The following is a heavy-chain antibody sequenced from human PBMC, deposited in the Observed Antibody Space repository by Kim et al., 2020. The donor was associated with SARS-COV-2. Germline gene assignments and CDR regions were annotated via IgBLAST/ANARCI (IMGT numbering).Heavy chain of an antibody. J-gene: IGHJ6*02. CDR3: AKDDEVLRYFDWLLSPYYGMDV. CDR1: GFTFSSYG. V-gene: IGHV3-33*06. D-gene: IGHD3-9*01. Sequence: GGSLRLSCAASGFTFSSYGMHWVRQAPGKGLEWVAVIWYDGSNKYYADSVKGRFTISRDNSKNTLYLQMNSLRAEDTAVYYCAKDDEVLRYFDWLLSPYYGMDVWGQGTTVTVSS. CDR2: IWYDGSNK.